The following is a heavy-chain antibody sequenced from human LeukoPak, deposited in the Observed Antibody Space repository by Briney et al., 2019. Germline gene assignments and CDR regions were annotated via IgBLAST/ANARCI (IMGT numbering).Heavy chain of an antibody. J-gene: IGHJ4*02. CDR2: INPNNGGT. V-gene: IGHV1-2*02. D-gene: IGHD5-12*01. Sequence: ASAKVSCKASGYTFTSYYMHCVRHAPGQGLEWMGWINPNNGGTNYAQQFQGRVTMTRDTSISTAYMELSRLRSDDTAVYYCAQAGYSGYDYSDWGQGTLVTVSS. CDR1: GYTFTSYY. CDR3: AQAGYSGYDYSD.